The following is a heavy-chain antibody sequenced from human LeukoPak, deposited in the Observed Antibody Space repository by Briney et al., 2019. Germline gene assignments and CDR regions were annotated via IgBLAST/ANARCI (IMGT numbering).Heavy chain of an antibody. V-gene: IGHV1-8*01. CDR3: ARGPYCGGDCYSPDPFDY. CDR1: GYTFTSYD. Sequence: ASVKVSCKASGYTFTSYDINWVRQATGQGLEWMGWMNPNSGNTGYAQKFQGRVTMTRNTSISTAYMELSSLRSEDTAVYYCARGPYCGGDCYSPDPFDYWGQGTLVTVSS. CDR2: MNPNSGNT. J-gene: IGHJ4*02. D-gene: IGHD2-21*02.